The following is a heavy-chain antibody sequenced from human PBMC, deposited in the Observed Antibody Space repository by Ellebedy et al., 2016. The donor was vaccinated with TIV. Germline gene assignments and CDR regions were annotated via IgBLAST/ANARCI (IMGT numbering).Heavy chain of an antibody. D-gene: IGHD2-15*01. CDR3: ARGGSIYCSGGRCYSSLPARFDY. Sequence: GGSLRLXXAASGFTFSSYSMNWVRQAPGKGLEWVSYISSSSSTIYYADSVKGRFTISRDNAKNSLYLQMNSLRDEDTAVYYCARGGSIYCSGGRCYSSLPARFDYWGQGTLVTVSS. V-gene: IGHV3-48*02. J-gene: IGHJ4*02. CDR1: GFTFSSYS. CDR2: ISSSSSTI.